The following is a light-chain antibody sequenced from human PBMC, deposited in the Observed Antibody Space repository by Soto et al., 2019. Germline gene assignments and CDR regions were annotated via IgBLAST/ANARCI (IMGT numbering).Light chain of an antibody. Sequence: EIVLTQSPGTLSLSPGERATLSCRASQSVSSNYLAWYQQKPGHAPRLLIYGASSRATGIPDRFSGSGSGTEFTLTISRLEPEDFAVFYCQQYGSAPRTFGQGTKVEI. J-gene: IGKJ1*01. CDR1: QSVSSNY. CDR3: QQYGSAPRT. V-gene: IGKV3-20*01. CDR2: GAS.